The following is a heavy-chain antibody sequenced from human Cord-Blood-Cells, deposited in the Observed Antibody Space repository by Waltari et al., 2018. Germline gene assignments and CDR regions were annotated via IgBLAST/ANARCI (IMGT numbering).Heavy chain of an antibody. CDR3: ARAPYSGYDTDPSVFDY. J-gene: IGHJ4*02. D-gene: IGHD5-12*01. Sequence: QVQLVQSGAEVKKPGSSVKVSCKASGGTFSSHAIIWVRQAPGQGLQWMGGFIPIFGTANYAQKFQGRVTITADESTSTAYMELSSLRSEDTAVYYCARAPYSGYDTDPSVFDYWGQGTLVTVSS. CDR2: FIPIFGTA. CDR1: GGTFSSHA. V-gene: IGHV1-69*01.